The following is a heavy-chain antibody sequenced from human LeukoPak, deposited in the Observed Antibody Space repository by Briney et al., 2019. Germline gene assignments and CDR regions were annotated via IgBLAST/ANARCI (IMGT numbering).Heavy chain of an antibody. D-gene: IGHD3-22*01. CDR3: ARGGQYVLHYDSSGYPPRGH. CDR2: INPNSGGT. V-gene: IGHV1-2*02. Sequence: GASAKVSCKASGYTFTGYYMHWVRQAPGQGLEWMGWINPNSGGTNYAQKFQGRVTMTRDTSISTAYMELSRLRSDDTAVYYCARGGQYVLHYDSSGYPPRGHWGQGTLVTVSS. J-gene: IGHJ4*02. CDR1: GYTFTGYY.